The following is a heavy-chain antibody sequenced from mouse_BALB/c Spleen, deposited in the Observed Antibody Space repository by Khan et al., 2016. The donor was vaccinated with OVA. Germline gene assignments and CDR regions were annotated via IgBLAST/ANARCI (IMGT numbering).Heavy chain of an antibody. CDR3: ARDYGSSYYDFDY. D-gene: IGHD1-1*01. CDR1: GYSITSDYA. Sequence: EVQLVESGPGLVKPSQSLSLTCTVTGYSITSDYAWNWIRQFPGNKLEWMGYISYSGSTSYNPSLKSRISITRDTSKNQFFLQLNSVTTEDTATYYCARDYGSSYYDFDYWGQGTTLTVSS. CDR2: ISYSGST. J-gene: IGHJ2*01. V-gene: IGHV3-2*02.